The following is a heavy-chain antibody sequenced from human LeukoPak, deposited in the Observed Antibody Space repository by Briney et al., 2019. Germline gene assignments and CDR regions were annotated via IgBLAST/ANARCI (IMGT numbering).Heavy chain of an antibody. CDR1: GFTFSSYS. J-gene: IGHJ5*02. V-gene: IGHV3-21*01. CDR2: ISSSSSYI. D-gene: IGHD3-10*01. Sequence: GGSLRLSCAASGFTFSSYSMNWVRQAPGKGLEWVSSISSSSSYIYYADSVKGRFTISRDNAKNSLYLQMNSLRAEDTAVYYCARDSRALLWFGELQNWFDPWGQGTLVTVSS. CDR3: ARDSRALLWFGELQNWFDP.